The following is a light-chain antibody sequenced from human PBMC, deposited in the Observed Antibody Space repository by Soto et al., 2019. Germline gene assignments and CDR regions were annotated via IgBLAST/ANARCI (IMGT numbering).Light chain of an antibody. J-gene: IGKJ4*01. CDR2: WAS. CDR1: QSVLYSSNNKNY. Sequence: DIVMTQSPDSLAVSLGKRATINCKSSQSVLYSSNNKNYLAWYQQKPGQPPKLLIYWASTRESGVPDRFSGSGSGTDFTLTTISLHAEAVAVYYCQQYYSTPLTFGGGTKVEIK. CDR3: QQYYSTPLT. V-gene: IGKV4-1*01.